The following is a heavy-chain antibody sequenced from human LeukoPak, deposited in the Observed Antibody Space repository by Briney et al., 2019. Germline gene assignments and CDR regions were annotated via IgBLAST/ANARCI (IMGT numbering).Heavy chain of an antibody. CDR1: GYSFTRYW. Sequence: GESLKISCKGSGYSFTRYWIGWVRQMPGKGLEWMGIIYPGDSDTRYSPSFQGQVTISADKSINTAYLQWSSLKASDTAIYYCARLQYSSAWGDYFDYWGQGTLVTVSS. D-gene: IGHD6-19*01. V-gene: IGHV5-51*01. J-gene: IGHJ4*02. CDR2: IYPGDSDT. CDR3: ARLQYSSAWGDYFDY.